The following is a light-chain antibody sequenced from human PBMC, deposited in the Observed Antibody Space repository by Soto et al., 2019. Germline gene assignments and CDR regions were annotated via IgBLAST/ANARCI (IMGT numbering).Light chain of an antibody. CDR1: QDLSRW. Sequence: DIQMTQSPSSVSASVGDRVIITCRASQDLSRWLAWYQQKAGNAPQRLIYATSTLQSGVPSRFSGSGSGPEFTLTISSLQPEDFATYYCQQANSFPHTLGGGTRVEIK. CDR3: QQANSFPHT. CDR2: ATS. V-gene: IGKV1-12*01. J-gene: IGKJ4*01.